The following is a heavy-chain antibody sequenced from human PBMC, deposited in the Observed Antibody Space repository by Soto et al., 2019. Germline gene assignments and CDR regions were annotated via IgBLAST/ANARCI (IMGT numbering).Heavy chain of an antibody. D-gene: IGHD3-16*02. J-gene: IGHJ5*02. Sequence: SETLSLTCTVSGGSISSGGYYWSWIRQHPGKGLEWIGYIYYSGSTYYNPSLKSRVTISVDTSKNQFSLKLSSVTAADTAVYYCARDVSVWGSYRFRFDPWGQGTLVTVSS. V-gene: IGHV4-31*03. CDR1: GGSISSGGYY. CDR3: ARDVSVWGSYRFRFDP. CDR2: IYYSGST.